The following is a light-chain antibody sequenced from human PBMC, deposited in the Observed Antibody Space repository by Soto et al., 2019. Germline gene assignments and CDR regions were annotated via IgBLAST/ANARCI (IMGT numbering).Light chain of an antibody. CDR2: WAS. CDR3: QQYYTTPRT. J-gene: IGKJ2*01. Sequence: DIVMTQSPDSLAVSLGETVTINCKSSRNFLSNNKNYFAWYQQKPGQPPKLLIYWASTRESGVPVRFSGSGSGTDFTLTIRGLQAPDVAVYYCQQYYTTPRTFGRGTKLEI. V-gene: IGKV4-1*01. CDR1: RNFLSNNKNY.